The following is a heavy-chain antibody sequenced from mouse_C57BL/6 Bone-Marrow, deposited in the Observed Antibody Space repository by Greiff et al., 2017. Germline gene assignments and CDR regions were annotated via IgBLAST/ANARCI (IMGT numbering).Heavy chain of an antibody. CDR3: ARWGGVYWYFDV. J-gene: IGHJ1*03. CDR2: IRNKANGYTT. CDR1: GFTFTDYY. Sequence: EVKLVESGGGLVQPGGSLSLSCAASGFTFTDYYMSWVRQPPGTALEWLGFIRNKANGYTTEYSASVKGRFTISRDNSQSILYLQMNALRAEDSATYYCARWGGVYWYFDVGGTGTTVTVSA. V-gene: IGHV7-3*01.